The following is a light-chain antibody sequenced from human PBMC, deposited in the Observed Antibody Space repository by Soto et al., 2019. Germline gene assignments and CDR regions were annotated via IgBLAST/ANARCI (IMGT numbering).Light chain of an antibody. Sequence: VVMTQSPATLSLSPCEGATLSCRASQSIGGDLAWYQQKPGQAPRLLIYGASTRATGIPAGFRGRGSGTEFTLTISSLQSEDFAVYYCQQYNNWPLTFGGGTKVDIK. V-gene: IGKV3-15*01. J-gene: IGKJ4*01. CDR2: GAS. CDR3: QQYNNWPLT. CDR1: QSIGGD.